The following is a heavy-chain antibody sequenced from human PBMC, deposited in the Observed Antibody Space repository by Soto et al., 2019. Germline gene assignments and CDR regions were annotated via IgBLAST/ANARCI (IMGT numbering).Heavy chain of an antibody. CDR2: INHSGST. CDR1: GGSFSGYY. V-gene: IGHV4-34*01. CDR3: ARVKGPRTVTDN. D-gene: IGHD4-17*01. Sequence: SETLSLTCAVYGGSFSGYYWSWIRQPPGKGLEWIGEINHSGSTNYNPSLKSRVTISVDTSKNQFSLKLSSVTAADTAVYYCARVKGPRTVTDNWGQGTLVTVSS. J-gene: IGHJ4*02.